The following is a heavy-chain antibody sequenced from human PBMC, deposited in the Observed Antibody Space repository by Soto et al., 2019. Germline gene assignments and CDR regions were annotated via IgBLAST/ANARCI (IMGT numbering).Heavy chain of an antibody. D-gene: IGHD2-15*01. J-gene: IGHJ6*04. CDR1: GFTVSSKY. Sequence: GGSLRLSCAASGFTVSSKYMTWVRQAPGKGLEWVSLIQSGGTTYYADSVKGRFTISRDTSENTLHLQMNSLRVEDTAVYYCARDDVLCDGGRCYGIPLDAWGKGTTVTVSS. CDR3: ARDDVLCDGGRCYGIPLDA. V-gene: IGHV3-66*01. CDR2: IQSGGTT.